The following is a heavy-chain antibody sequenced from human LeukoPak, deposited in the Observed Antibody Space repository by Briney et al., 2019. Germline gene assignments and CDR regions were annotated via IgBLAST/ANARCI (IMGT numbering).Heavy chain of an antibody. Sequence: GGSLRLSCAASGFTFSSYAMSWVRQAPGEGLEWVSSISGSGGNTFYADSVKGRFTISRDNSKCTLYLQMNSLRAEDTAVYYCAKAVTGHYIDYWGQGTLVTVSS. CDR3: AKAVTGHYIDY. V-gene: IGHV3-23*01. D-gene: IGHD6-19*01. CDR2: ISGSGGNT. CDR1: GFTFSSYA. J-gene: IGHJ4*02.